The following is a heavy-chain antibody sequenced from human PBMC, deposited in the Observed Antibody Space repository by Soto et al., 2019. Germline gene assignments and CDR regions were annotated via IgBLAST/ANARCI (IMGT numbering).Heavy chain of an antibody. CDR2: MNPNSGNT. J-gene: IGHJ4*02. D-gene: IGHD3-9*01. Sequence: ASVKVSCKASGYTFTSYDINWVRQATGQGLEWMGWMNPNSGNTGYAQKFQGRVTMTRNTSISTAYMELSSLRSEDTAEYFCAVDPKGYYILTGYGDYWGQGTLVTVSS. CDR3: AVDPKGYYILTGYGDY. V-gene: IGHV1-8*01. CDR1: GYTFTSYD.